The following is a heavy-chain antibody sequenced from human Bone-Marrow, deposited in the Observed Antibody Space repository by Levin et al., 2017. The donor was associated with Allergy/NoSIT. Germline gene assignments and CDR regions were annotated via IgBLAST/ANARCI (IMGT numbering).Heavy chain of an antibody. V-gene: IGHV7-4-1*02. Sequence: LGESLKISCQASGYTFSHYPMNWVRQAPGQGLEWMGWIDTNTGKPTYAQGFTGRFVFSLDTSVSTAYLQISSLKAEDTAVYYCARAFTWAQLWLHGYWGQGSLVTVSS. CDR3: ARAFTWAQLWLHGY. J-gene: IGHJ4*02. CDR2: IDTNTGKP. CDR1: GYTFSHYP. D-gene: IGHD5-18*01.